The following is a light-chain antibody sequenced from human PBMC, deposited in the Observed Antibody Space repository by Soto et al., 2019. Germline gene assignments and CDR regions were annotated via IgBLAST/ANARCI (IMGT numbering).Light chain of an antibody. CDR3: SSYTSTSVYV. J-gene: IGLJ1*01. Sequence: QSALTQPASVSGSPGQSITISCTGTSSDVGRYNHVSWYQQHPGKAPKLMIYDVSDRPSGVSDRFSGSKSANTASLTISGLQAEDEADYYCSSYTSTSVYVFGTGTKLTVL. CDR2: DVS. CDR1: SSDVGRYNH. V-gene: IGLV2-14*03.